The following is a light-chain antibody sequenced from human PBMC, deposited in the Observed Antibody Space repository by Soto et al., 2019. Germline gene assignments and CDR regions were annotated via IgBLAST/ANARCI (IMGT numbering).Light chain of an antibody. Sequence: QSALTQPASVSGSPGQSITISCTGTSSDVGSYNLVSWYQQHPGKAPKLMIYEGNKRPSGFSNRFSGSKSANTASLTISGLQTEDEADYYCSSYAGTITFVFGTGTKVTVL. CDR3: SSYAGTITFV. CDR2: EGN. CDR1: SSDVGSYNL. J-gene: IGLJ1*01. V-gene: IGLV2-23*01.